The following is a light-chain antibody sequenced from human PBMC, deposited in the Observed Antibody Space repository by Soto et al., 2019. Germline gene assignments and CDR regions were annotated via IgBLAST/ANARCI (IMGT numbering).Light chain of an antibody. J-gene: IGLJ2*01. CDR3: SSYTSSSTVI. Sequence: QSALTQPASVSGSPGQSITISCTGTSSDIGGYSYISWYQQLPGKAPKFIIYDVRNRPSGVSNRFSGSRSGNTASLTISGLQAEDEADYYCSSYTSSSTVIFGGGTKLTVL. CDR2: DVR. CDR1: SSDIGGYSY. V-gene: IGLV2-14*01.